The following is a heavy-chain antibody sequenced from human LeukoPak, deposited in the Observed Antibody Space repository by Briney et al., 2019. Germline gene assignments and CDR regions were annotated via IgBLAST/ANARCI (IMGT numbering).Heavy chain of an antibody. CDR1: GGTFSSYA. V-gene: IGHV1-69*06. CDR2: IIPIFGTA. J-gene: IGHJ4*02. CDR3: ARGPPHYYGSGSYQRY. Sequence: SVKVSCKASGGTFSSYAISWVRQAPGQGLEWMGGIIPIFGTANYAQKFQGRVTITADKSTSTAYMELSSLRSEDTAVYYCARGPPHYYGSGSYQRYWGQGTLVTVSS. D-gene: IGHD3-10*01.